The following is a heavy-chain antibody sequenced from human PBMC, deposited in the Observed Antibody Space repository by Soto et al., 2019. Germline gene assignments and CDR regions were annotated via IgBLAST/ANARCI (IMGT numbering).Heavy chain of an antibody. CDR3: ASGAAALPFDY. Sequence: SETLSLTCTVSGGSISSYYWSWIRQPPGKGLEWIGYIYDSGSTNYNPSLKSRVTISVDTSKNQFSLKLSSVTAADTAVYYCASGAAALPFDYWGQGTLVTVSS. CDR2: IYDSGST. CDR1: GGSISSYY. D-gene: IGHD6-13*01. J-gene: IGHJ4*02. V-gene: IGHV4-59*12.